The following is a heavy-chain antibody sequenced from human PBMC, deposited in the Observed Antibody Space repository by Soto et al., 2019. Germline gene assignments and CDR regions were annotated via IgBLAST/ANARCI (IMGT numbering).Heavy chain of an antibody. CDR3: ARTDGYEIVY. V-gene: IGHV5-51*01. J-gene: IGHJ4*02. CDR2: IYPGVSDT. Sequence: LGESPKISSQGSGYSLVSYRIAWVRQMPGKGLEWMGSIYPGVSDTTNRPSFQGQVTMSVDKSITSVYRQWSSLKVSDSAMYYCARTDGYEIVYGGQGTLVTVSS. CDR1: GYSLVSYR. D-gene: IGHD2-21*01.